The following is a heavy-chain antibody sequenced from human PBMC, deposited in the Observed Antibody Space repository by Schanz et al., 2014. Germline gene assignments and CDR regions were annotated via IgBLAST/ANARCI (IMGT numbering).Heavy chain of an antibody. Sequence: QVQLVQSEAEVKKPGSSVKVSCKASGYDFHIYAYSWVRQAPGQGLEWMGWINPNTGGTNFAQKFQGWVTVTRDTSISTVYMELSRVTYEDTAVYYCARDDRAYYYGMDVWGQGTTVTVSS. D-gene: IGHD3-22*01. J-gene: IGHJ6*02. V-gene: IGHV1-2*04. CDR3: ARDDRAYYYGMDV. CDR1: GYDFHIYA. CDR2: INPNTGGT.